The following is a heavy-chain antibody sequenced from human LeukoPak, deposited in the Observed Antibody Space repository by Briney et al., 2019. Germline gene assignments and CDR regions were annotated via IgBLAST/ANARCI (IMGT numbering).Heavy chain of an antibody. V-gene: IGHV3-15*01. CDR2: IKSKTDGGTT. CDR3: TTDEVGATNRY. D-gene: IGHD1-26*01. J-gene: IGHJ4*02. Sequence: GGSLRLSCAASGFTFSNAWMSWVRQAPGKGLEWVGRIKSKTDGGTTDYAAPVKGRFTISRDDSKNTLYLQMNSLKTEDAAVYYCTTDEVGATNRYWGQGTLVTVSS. CDR1: GFTFSNAW.